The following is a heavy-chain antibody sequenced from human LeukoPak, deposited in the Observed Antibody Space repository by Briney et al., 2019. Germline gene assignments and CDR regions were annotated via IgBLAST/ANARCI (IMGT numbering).Heavy chain of an antibody. CDR2: IWYDGSNK. J-gene: IGHJ4*02. V-gene: IGHV3-33*01. CDR1: GFTFSSYG. Sequence: GGSLRLSCAASGFTFSSYGMRWVRQAPGKGLEWVAVIWYDGSNKYYADSVKGRFTISRDNSKNTLYLQMNSLRAEDTAVYYCARALDTAMVTSIGYWGQGTLVTVSS. CDR3: ARALDTAMVTSIGY. D-gene: IGHD5-18*01.